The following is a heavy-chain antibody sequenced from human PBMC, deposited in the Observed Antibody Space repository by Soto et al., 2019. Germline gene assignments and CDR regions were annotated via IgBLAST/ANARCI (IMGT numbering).Heavy chain of an antibody. CDR2: ISGDNTI. CDR3: ASSASGTGGTPYLDY. Sequence: EVRLVESGGGLVQPGGSLRLSCAASGFRVSSYEMNWVRQAPGKGLEWVAYISGDNTIYYADSVEGRFTIARESAQNSLFLQMTSLRVEDTAVHYCASSASGTGGTPYLDYWGQGTLVTVSS. J-gene: IGHJ4*02. D-gene: IGHD1-1*01. CDR1: GFRVSSYE. V-gene: IGHV3-48*03.